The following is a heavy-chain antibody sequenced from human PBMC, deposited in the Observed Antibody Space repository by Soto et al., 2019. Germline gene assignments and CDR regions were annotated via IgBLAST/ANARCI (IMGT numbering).Heavy chain of an antibody. CDR3: ARDVDDTAIVTSHFDY. D-gene: IGHD5-18*01. J-gene: IGHJ4*02. CDR1: GFTFTSYW. Sequence: EVQLVESGGGLVQPGGSLRLSCAASGFTFTSYWMSWVRQAPGKGLEWVANINQDGSEKCYVDSVKGRFTISRDNAKNSLYLQKNSLRAEDTAVYYCARDVDDTAIVTSHFDYWGQGTLVTVSP. CDR2: INQDGSEK. V-gene: IGHV3-7*05.